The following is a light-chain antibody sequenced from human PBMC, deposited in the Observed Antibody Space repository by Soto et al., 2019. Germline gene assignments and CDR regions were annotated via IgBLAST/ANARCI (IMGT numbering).Light chain of an antibody. CDR1: QSVLYSFNNKNY. J-gene: IGKJ5*01. Sequence: DIVMTQSPDSLAVSLGERATINCKSSQSVLYSFNNKNYFAWYQQKPGQPPKLLISWASIRESGVPDRFSGSGSGTDFTLKISRVEAEDVGVYYCMQALQTITFGQGTRLEIK. CDR2: WAS. CDR3: MQALQTIT. V-gene: IGKV4-1*01.